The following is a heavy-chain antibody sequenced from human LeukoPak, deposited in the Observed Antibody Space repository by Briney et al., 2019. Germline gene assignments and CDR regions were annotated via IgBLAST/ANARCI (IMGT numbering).Heavy chain of an antibody. Sequence: SGGSLSLSFEAPGFTFAGYAMGWVRQAPGKGLEWVSAISGSGGSTYYADSVKGRFTISRDNSKNTLYLQMNSLRAEDTAVYYCAAFRSGWYLDWFDPWGQGTLVTVSS. CDR3: AAFRSGWYLDWFDP. V-gene: IGHV3-23*01. CDR1: GFTFAGYA. CDR2: ISGSGGST. J-gene: IGHJ5*02. D-gene: IGHD6-19*01.